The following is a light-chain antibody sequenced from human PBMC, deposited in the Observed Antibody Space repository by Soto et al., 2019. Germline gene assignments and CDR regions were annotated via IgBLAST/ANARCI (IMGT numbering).Light chain of an antibody. CDR2: RAS. CDR3: QQYNSYSPRLT. J-gene: IGKJ4*01. Sequence: DIQMTQSPSTLSASVGDRVTITCRASQSISNWLAWYQQKPGKAPKLLIYRASSLESGVPSRFSGSGSRTEFTLTISSLQPDDFATYYCQQYNSYSPRLTFGGGTKVETK. V-gene: IGKV1-5*03. CDR1: QSISNW.